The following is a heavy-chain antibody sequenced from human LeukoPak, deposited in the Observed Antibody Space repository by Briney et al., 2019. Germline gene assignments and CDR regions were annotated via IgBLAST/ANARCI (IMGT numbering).Heavy chain of an antibody. Sequence: VESLKISFQGSGYRLTSYWIGWVRQMPGKGLEWVGSIYPGDSDTRYSTSFQGPVTMSTDQSTSTAYLQWSSLKASDTAMYYCERHTERCLVWPIDCWGQGTMVTVSS. J-gene: IGHJ4*01. D-gene: IGHD5-24*01. V-gene: IGHV5-51*01. CDR3: ERHTERCLVWPIDC. CDR2: IYPGDSDT. CDR1: GYRLTSYW.